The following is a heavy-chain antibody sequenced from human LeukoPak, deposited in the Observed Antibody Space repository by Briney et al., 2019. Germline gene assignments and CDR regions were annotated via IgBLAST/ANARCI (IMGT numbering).Heavy chain of an antibody. J-gene: IGHJ4*02. CDR1: GFTFSSYS. Sequence: GGSLRLSCAASGFTFSSYSMNWVRQAPGKGLEWVSSISSSSSYIYYADSVKGRFTISRDNAKNSLYLQMNSLRAEDTAVYYCAREDYDILTGYGEALDYWGQGTLVTISS. CDR3: AREDYDILTGYGEALDY. V-gene: IGHV3-21*01. CDR2: ISSSSSYI. D-gene: IGHD3-9*01.